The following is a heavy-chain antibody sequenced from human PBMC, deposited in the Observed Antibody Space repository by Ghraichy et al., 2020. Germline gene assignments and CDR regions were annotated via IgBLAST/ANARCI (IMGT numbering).Heavy chain of an antibody. Sequence: GGSLRLSCAASGFTFSSYAMSWVRQAPGKGLEWVSAISGSGGSTYYADSVKGRFTISRDNSKNTLYLQMNSLRAEDTAVYYCAMFYGGNTRVRGWSFDYWGQGTLVTVSS. J-gene: IGHJ4*02. CDR3: AMFYGGNTRVRGWSFDY. CDR2: ISGSGGST. D-gene: IGHD4-23*01. V-gene: IGHV3-23*01. CDR1: GFTFSSYA.